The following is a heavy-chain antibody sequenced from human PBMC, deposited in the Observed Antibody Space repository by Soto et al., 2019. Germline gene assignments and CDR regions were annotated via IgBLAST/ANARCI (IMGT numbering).Heavy chain of an antibody. CDR1: AGSISGSFYY. V-gene: IGHV4-39*01. D-gene: IGHD1-20*01. Sequence: SQTLSLTCAVSAGSISGSFYYWGWLRQSPGKGPEWIGSVFYTGFTSYNPSLESRVSVSVETSKNPFSLKVSGVSAADTAVYYCATSQKGYNWNYFGHWGQGALVTVAS. CDR3: ATSQKGYNWNYFGH. J-gene: IGHJ4*02. CDR2: VFYTGFT.